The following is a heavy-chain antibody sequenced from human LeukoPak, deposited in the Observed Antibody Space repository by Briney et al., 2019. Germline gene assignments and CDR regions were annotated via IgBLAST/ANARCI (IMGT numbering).Heavy chain of an antibody. D-gene: IGHD4-17*01. CDR1: GYTFTGYY. CDR2: IHSNSGGT. Sequence: GASVKVSCKASGYTFTGYYIYWVRQAPGQGLEWMGWIHSNSGGTNYAQKFQGRVTMTTDTSINTVYMELSSLRSDDTAVYFCARDSGDYALDYWGQATLVTVSS. CDR3: ARDSGDYALDY. V-gene: IGHV1-2*02. J-gene: IGHJ4*02.